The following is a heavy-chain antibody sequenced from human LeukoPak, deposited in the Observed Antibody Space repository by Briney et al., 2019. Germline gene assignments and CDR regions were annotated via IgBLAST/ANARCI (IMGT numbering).Heavy chain of an antibody. CDR3: ASMSGGYYDY. V-gene: IGHV1-18*01. CDR1: GYTFTSYG. D-gene: IGHD1-26*01. J-gene: IGHJ4*02. CDR2: ISAYNGNT. Sequence: ASVKVSYKASGYTFTSYGISWERQATGQGLEWMGWISAYNGNTNYAQKLQGRVTMTTDTSTSAAYMELRSLRSDDTAVYYCASMSGGYYDYWGQGTLVTVSS.